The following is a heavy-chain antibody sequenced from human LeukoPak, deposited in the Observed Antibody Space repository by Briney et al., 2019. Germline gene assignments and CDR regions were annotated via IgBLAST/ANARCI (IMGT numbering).Heavy chain of an antibody. D-gene: IGHD2-2*01. CDR1: GYTFTGYY. J-gene: IGHJ4*02. V-gene: IGHV1-2*02. CDR3: ARDRPDIVVVPAAMHLDY. Sequence: ASVKVSCKASGYTFTGYYMHWVRQAPGQGLEWMGWINPNSGGTNYAQKLQGRVTMTRDTSISTAYMELSRLRSDDTAVYYCARDRPDIVVVPAAMHLDYWGQGTLVTVSS. CDR2: INPNSGGT.